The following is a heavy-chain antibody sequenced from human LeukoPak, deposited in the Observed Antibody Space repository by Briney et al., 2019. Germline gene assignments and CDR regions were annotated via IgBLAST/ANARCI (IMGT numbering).Heavy chain of an antibody. CDR3: ARGARDGVVGWFDP. J-gene: IGHJ5*02. V-gene: IGHV4-59*01. CDR2: IYYSGST. D-gene: IGHD2-15*01. CDR1: GGSISSYY. Sequence: SETLSLTCTVSGGSISSYYWTWLRQPPGKGLEWIGYIYYSGSTNYNPSLKSRITISVDTSKRQISLKLSSVTAADTAVYYCARGARDGVVGWFDPWGQGTLVTVSS.